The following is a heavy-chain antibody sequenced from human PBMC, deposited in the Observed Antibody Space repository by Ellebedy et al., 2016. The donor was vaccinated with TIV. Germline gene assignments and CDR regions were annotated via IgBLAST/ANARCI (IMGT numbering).Heavy chain of an antibody. D-gene: IGHD6-19*01. CDR1: RFTFSSFA. CDR3: AKDRGSGWYENWFDP. CDR2: ISGGGSST. J-gene: IGHJ5*02. Sequence: GGSLRLSCAASRFTFSSFAMNWLRQAPGKGLEWVSGISGGGSSTNYADSVKGRFTISRDNSKNTLYLQMDSLRAEDTALYYCAKDRGSGWYENWFDPWGQGTLVTVSS. V-gene: IGHV3-23*01.